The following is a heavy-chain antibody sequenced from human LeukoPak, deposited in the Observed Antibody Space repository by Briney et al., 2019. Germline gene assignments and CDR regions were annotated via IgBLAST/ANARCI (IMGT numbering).Heavy chain of an antibody. D-gene: IGHD2-2*03. CDR3: AKDYLDIVVVPAALDAFDI. J-gene: IGHJ3*02. CDR1: GFTFSRYA. Sequence: GGSLRLSCAASGFTFSRYAMSWVRQAPGRGLEWVSVISGSGGSTYYADSVKGRFTISRDNSKNTLYLQMNSLRAEDTAVYYCAKDYLDIVVVPAALDAFDIWGQGTMVTVSS. V-gene: IGHV3-23*01. CDR2: ISGSGGST.